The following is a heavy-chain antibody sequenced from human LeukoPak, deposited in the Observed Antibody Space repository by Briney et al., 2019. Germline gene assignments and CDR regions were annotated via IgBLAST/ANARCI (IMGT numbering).Heavy chain of an antibody. D-gene: IGHD6-6*01. Sequence: GGSLRLSCEASGFTFDDYAMHWVRQAPGKGLEWVSGISWNSGSIGYADSVKGRFTISRDNAKNSLYLQMNSLRAEDTALYYCAKDIEAAPSSFDYWGQGTLVTVSS. J-gene: IGHJ4*02. CDR2: ISWNSGSI. CDR1: GFTFDDYA. CDR3: AKDIEAAPSSFDY. V-gene: IGHV3-9*01.